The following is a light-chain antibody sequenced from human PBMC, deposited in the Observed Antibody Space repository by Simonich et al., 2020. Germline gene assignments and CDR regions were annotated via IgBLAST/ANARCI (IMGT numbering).Light chain of an antibody. CDR1: QSLLHSDGKTY. CDR3: MQGIHSIT. V-gene: IGKV2-29*03. J-gene: IGKJ5*01. Sequence: DIVMTQTPLSLSVTPGQPASISCKSSQSLLHSDGKTYLYWYLQKQGQSPQLLIYEGSNRFSGVPDRFSGSGSGTDFTLKISRVEAEDVGVYYCMQGIHSITFGQGTRLEIK. CDR2: EGS.